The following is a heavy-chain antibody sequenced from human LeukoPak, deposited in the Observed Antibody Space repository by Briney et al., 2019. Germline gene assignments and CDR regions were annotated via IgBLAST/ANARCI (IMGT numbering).Heavy chain of an antibody. CDR3: AREYSSSWYKDIYYFDY. D-gene: IGHD6-13*01. J-gene: IGHJ4*02. CDR1: GGSISSYY. Sequence: SETLSLTCTASGGSISSYYWSWIRQPPGKGLEWIGYIYYSGSTNYNPSLKSRVTISVDTSKNQFSLKLSSVTAADTAVYYCAREYSSSWYKDIYYFDYWGQGTLVTVSS. V-gene: IGHV4-59*01. CDR2: IYYSGST.